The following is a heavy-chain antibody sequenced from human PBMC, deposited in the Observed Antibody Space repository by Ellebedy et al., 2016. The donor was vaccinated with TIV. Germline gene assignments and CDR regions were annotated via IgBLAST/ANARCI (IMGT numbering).Heavy chain of an antibody. CDR3: ARAQKWFGELDY. Sequence: SGPTLVKPTQTLTLTCTFSGFSLSTSGVGVAWIRQPPGQALEWLALIYWDDDKHYSPSLKSRLTITRDASKSQVGLTMTNMDPVDTATYYCARAQKWFGELDYWGQGSLVTVSS. J-gene: IGHJ4*02. CDR1: GFSLSTSGVG. D-gene: IGHD3-10*01. V-gene: IGHV2-5*02. CDR2: IYWDDDK.